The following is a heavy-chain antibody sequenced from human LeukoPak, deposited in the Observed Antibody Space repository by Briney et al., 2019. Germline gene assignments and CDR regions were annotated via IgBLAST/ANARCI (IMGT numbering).Heavy chain of an antibody. D-gene: IGHD3-22*01. J-gene: IGHJ4*02. CDR1: GFTFSSYG. CDR3: ARDGHYYDSSGYYGFDY. V-gene: IGHV3-33*01. Sequence: PGGSLRLSCAASGFTFSSYGMHWVRQAPGKGLEWVAVMWYDGSNKYYADSVKGRFTISRDNSKNTLYLQMNSLRAEDTAVYYCARDGHYYDSSGYYGFDYWGQGTLVTVSS. CDR2: MWYDGSNK.